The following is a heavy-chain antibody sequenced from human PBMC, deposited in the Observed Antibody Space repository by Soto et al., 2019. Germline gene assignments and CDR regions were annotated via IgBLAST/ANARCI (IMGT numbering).Heavy chain of an antibody. CDR3: AVPLGYDFWSGSPFDY. J-gene: IGHJ4*02. CDR1: GYTFTSYA. V-gene: IGHV1-3*01. D-gene: IGHD3-3*01. CDR2: INAGNGNT. Sequence: ASVKVSCKASGYTFTSYAMHWVRQAPGQRLEWMGWINAGNGNTKYSQKFQGRVTITRDTSASTAYMELSSLRSEDTAVYYCAVPLGYDFWSGSPFDYWGQGTLVTVSS.